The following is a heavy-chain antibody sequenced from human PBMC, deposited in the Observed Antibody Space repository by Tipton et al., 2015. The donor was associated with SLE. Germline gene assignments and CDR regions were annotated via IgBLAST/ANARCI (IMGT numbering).Heavy chain of an antibody. CDR1: GGSISSYY. Sequence: TLSLTCTVSGGSISSYYWGWIRQPPGKGLEWIGYIYYSGNTDYNPSIKSRVTISVDTSRNQFSLKLSSVTAADTAVYYCAGGGNYDFWSGRRWFDPWGQGTLVTVSS. J-gene: IGHJ5*02. CDR2: IYYSGNT. V-gene: IGHV4-59*01. D-gene: IGHD3-3*01. CDR3: AGGGNYDFWSGRRWFDP.